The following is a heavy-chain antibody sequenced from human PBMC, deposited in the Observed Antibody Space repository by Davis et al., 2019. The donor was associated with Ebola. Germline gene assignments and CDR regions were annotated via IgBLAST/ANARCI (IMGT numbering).Heavy chain of an antibody. D-gene: IGHD3-3*01. CDR2: IKTDGSMT. Sequence: HTGGSLRLSCAASGFTFSSYAMSWVRQAPGKGLVWVSRIKTDGSMTGYGDSVQGRFTISRDNAKNTLYLQMNDLRAEDTAVYYCAREGKIFGCDYWGQGVLVTVSS. J-gene: IGHJ4*02. CDR1: GFTFSSYA. V-gene: IGHV3-74*01. CDR3: AREGKIFGCDY.